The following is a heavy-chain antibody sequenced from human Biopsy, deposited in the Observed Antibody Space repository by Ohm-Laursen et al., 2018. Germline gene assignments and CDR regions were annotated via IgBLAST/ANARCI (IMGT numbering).Heavy chain of an antibody. CDR2: INPNSGDT. Sequence: ASVKVSCKASGYPFSNYYLFWVRQAPGQGLEWMGRINPNSGDTVFARNFQGRVTMTRDTAISTVYMDLRNLRPDDTAVYFCARPRGTATAIAEGLDSWGQGTLVTVSS. V-gene: IGHV1-2*06. J-gene: IGHJ4*02. CDR1: GYPFSNYY. D-gene: IGHD2-21*02. CDR3: ARPRGTATAIAEGLDS.